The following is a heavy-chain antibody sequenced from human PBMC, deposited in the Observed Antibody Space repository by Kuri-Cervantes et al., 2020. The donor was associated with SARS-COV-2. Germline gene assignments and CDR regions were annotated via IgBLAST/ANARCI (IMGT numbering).Heavy chain of an antibody. Sequence: GESLKISCAASGFTFSSYGMHWVRQAPGKGLEWVAFIRYDGSNKYYADSVKGRFTISRDNSKNTLYLQVNSLRAEDTAVYYCAKDAEQWLVPERNWFDPWGQGTLVTVSS. CDR2: IRYDGSNK. CDR3: AKDAEQWLVPERNWFDP. CDR1: GFTFSSYG. J-gene: IGHJ5*02. V-gene: IGHV3-30*02. D-gene: IGHD6-19*01.